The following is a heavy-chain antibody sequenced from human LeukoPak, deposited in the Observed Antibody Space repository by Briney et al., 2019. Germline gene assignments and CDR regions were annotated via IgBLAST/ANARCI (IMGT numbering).Heavy chain of an antibody. V-gene: IGHV3-30*02. CDR2: IRYDELQD. D-gene: IGHD4-11*01. CDR3: VRDFSNYVAFFDS. Sequence: GGSLRLSCEGSGFTFSNYWMGWVRQAPGKGLEWVAFIRYDELQDYYADSVRGRFTISRDNSKSALYLQMGSLRPEDTAMYYCVRDFSNYVAFFDSWGQGVLVTVSS. J-gene: IGHJ4*02. CDR1: GFTFSNYW.